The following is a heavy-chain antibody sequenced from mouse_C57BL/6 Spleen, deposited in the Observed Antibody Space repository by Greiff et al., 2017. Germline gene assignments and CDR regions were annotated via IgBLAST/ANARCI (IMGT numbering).Heavy chain of an antibody. D-gene: IGHD1-1*01. CDR3: ARGNYYGSSYDWYFDV. J-gene: IGHJ1*03. CDR2: IDPNSGGT. CDR1: GYTFTSYW. Sequence: QVQLQQPGAELVKPGASVKLSCKASGYTFTSYWMHWVKQRPGRGLEWLGRIDPNSGGTKYNEKFKSKATLTVDKPSSTAYMQLSSLTSEDSAVYYCARGNYYGSSYDWYFDVWGTGTTVTVSS. V-gene: IGHV1-72*01.